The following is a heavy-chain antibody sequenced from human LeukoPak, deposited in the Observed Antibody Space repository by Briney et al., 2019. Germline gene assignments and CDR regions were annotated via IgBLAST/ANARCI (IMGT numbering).Heavy chain of an antibody. CDR2: INHSGST. Sequence: SETLSLTCAVYGGSFSGYYWSWIRQPPGKGLEWIGEINHSGSTNYNPSLKSRVTISVDTSKNQFSLKLSSVTAADTAVYYCARPQGDSGLFDYWGEGTLVTVSS. V-gene: IGHV4-34*01. J-gene: IGHJ4*02. CDR1: GGSFSGYY. CDR3: ARPQGDSGLFDY. D-gene: IGHD1-26*01.